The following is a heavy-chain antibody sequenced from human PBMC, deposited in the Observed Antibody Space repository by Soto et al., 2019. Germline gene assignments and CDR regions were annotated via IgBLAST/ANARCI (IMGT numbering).Heavy chain of an antibody. V-gene: IGHV3-23*01. CDR2: ISGSGGST. CDR1: GFTFSSYA. D-gene: IGHD3-22*01. J-gene: IGHJ5*02. Sequence: EVQLLESGGGLVQPGGSLRLSCAASGFTFSSYAMSWVRQAPGKGLEWVSAISGSGGSTYYADSVKGRFTISRDNSKNTLHLQMNSVRAEDTDVYYCASGTAFISSGLFHPWGQGTLVTVSS. CDR3: ASGTAFISSGLFHP.